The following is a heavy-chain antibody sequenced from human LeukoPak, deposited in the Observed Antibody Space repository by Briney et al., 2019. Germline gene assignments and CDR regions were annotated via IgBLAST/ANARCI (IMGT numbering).Heavy chain of an antibody. D-gene: IGHD4-11*01. J-gene: IGHJ4*02. CDR3: ARAFSVTTDYFDY. V-gene: IGHV3-7*03. CDR1: GFTFSSYW. Sequence: GGSLRLSCAASGFTFSSYWMSWVRQAPGKGLEWVASIKQDGSEKYYVDSVRGRFTISRDNAKNSLYLQMNSLRAEDTAVYYCARAFSVTTDYFDYWGQGTLVTVSS. CDR2: IKQDGSEK.